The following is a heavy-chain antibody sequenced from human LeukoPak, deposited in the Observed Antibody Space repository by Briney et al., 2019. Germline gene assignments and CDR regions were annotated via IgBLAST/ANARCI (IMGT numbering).Heavy chain of an antibody. D-gene: IGHD3-10*01. CDR3: ARNRYSYRSGNYGVPNWFDP. CDR1: GYSISSSYY. J-gene: IGHJ5*02. Sequence: SETLSLTCTVSGYSISSSYYWGWIRQPPGKGLEWIGTIFYSGSTYYNPSLKNRVTISVDTSKNQFSLKLSSVTAADTAVYYCARNRYSYRSGNYGVPNWFDPWGQGTLVTVSS. V-gene: IGHV4-38-2*02. CDR2: IFYSGST.